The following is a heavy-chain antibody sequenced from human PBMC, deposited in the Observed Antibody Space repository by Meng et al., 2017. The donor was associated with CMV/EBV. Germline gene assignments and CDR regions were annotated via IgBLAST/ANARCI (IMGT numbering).Heavy chain of an antibody. Sequence: GSLRLSCTVSGGSISSSSYYWGWIRQPPGKGLEWIGSIYYSGSTYYNPSLKSRVTISVDTSKNQFSLKLSSVTAADTAGYYCAREGMVGYYYYYGMDVWGQGTTVTVSS. CDR1: GGSISSSSYY. V-gene: IGHV4-39*07. D-gene: IGHD1-26*01. CDR2: IYYSGST. CDR3: AREGMVGYYYYYGMDV. J-gene: IGHJ6*02.